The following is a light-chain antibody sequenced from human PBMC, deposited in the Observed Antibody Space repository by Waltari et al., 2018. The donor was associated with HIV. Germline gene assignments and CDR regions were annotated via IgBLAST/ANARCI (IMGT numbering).Light chain of an antibody. V-gene: IGLV1-44*01. CDR2: SDD. J-gene: IGLJ3*02. Sequence: QSVLTQPPSASGTPGQRVTISCSGSNSNIGSNTGSWYQQLPGTAPKLPIYSDDQRPSGVPDRFSGSKSGTSASLAISGLQSEDEADYYCAVWDDGLNGPEFGGGTKLTVL. CDR1: NSNIGSNT. CDR3: AVWDDGLNGPE.